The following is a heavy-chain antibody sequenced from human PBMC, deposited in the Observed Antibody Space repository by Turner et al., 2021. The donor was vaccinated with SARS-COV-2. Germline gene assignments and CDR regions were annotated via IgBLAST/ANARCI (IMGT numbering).Heavy chain of an antibody. CDR3: ARHGFSGWDGGGMDV. Sequence: QVQLQESGPGLVKPSETLSLTCTVSGGSISSYYWSWIRQPPGKGREWIGYIHYSGSTNYNPSLKSRVTISVDTSKNQCSLKLGSVTAADTAVYYCARHGFSGWDGGGMDVWGQGTTVTVSS. J-gene: IGHJ6*02. CDR1: GGSISSYY. CDR2: IHYSGST. V-gene: IGHV4-59*08. D-gene: IGHD6-19*01.